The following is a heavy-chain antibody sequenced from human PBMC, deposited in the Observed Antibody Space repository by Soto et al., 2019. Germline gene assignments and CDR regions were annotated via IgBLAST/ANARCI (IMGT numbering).Heavy chain of an antibody. D-gene: IGHD2-2*01. CDR2: IYYSGST. CDR1: GGSISSYY. V-gene: IGHV4-59*08. CDR3: ARRTPIYCSSTSCPTAWFDP. J-gene: IGHJ5*02. Sequence: PSETLALTCTASGGSISSYYWSWIRQPPGKGLEWIGYIYYSGSTNYNPSLKSRVTISVDTSKNQFSLKLSSVTAADTAVYYCARRTPIYCSSTSCPTAWFDPWGQGTLVTVSS.